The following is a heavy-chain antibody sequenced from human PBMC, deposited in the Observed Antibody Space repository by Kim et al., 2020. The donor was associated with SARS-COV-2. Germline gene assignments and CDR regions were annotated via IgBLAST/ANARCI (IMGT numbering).Heavy chain of an antibody. D-gene: IGHD6-13*01. CDR2: INHSGST. Sequence: SETLSLTCAVYGGSFSGYYWSWIRQPPGKGLEWIGEINHSGSTNYNPSLKSRVTISVDTSKNQFSLKLSSVTPADTAVYYCARGPGYSSSWYGARNWFDPWGQGTLVTVSS. V-gene: IGHV4-34*01. CDR3: ARGPGYSSSWYGARNWFDP. J-gene: IGHJ5*02. CDR1: GGSFSGYY.